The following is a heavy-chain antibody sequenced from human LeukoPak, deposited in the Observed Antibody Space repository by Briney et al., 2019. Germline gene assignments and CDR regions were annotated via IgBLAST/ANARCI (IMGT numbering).Heavy chain of an antibody. CDR1: GGSISSYY. V-gene: IGHV4-4*07. CDR2: IYTSGST. J-gene: IGHJ4*02. Sequence: PSETLSLTCTVSGGSISSYYWSWIRQPAGKGLEWIGRIYTSGSTNYNPSLKSRVTMSVDTSKNQFSLKLSSVTAADTAVYYCARDRPEQQLVQYFDYWGQGTLVTVSS. CDR3: ARDRPEQQLVQYFDY. D-gene: IGHD6-13*01.